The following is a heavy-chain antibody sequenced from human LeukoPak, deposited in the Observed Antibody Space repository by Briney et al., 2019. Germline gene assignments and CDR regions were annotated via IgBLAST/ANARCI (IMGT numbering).Heavy chain of an antibody. CDR1: GFTFSSYA. V-gene: IGHV3-23*01. D-gene: IGHD3-10*01. Sequence: GGSLRLSCAASGFTFSSYAMSWVRQAPGKGLEWVSAISGSGGSTYYADSVKGRFTISRDNSKNTLYLQMNSLRAEDTAVYYCAKSSAMVRGAQFDYWGQEPWSPSPQ. J-gene: IGHJ4*01. CDR2: ISGSGGST. CDR3: AKSSAMVRGAQFDY.